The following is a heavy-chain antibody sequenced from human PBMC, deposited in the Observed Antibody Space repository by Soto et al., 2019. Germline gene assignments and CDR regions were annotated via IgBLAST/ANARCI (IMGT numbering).Heavy chain of an antibody. V-gene: IGHV1-3*01. Sequence: QVQLVQSGAEVKKAGASVKISCQASGYPFTSHAIYWVRQAPGQRPEWMGWINPANGNTKYLPKFQGRVTITRDTSASTAYMELRTLTSEDTGLYSCAREGKPLFRELVGWFDPWGQGTLLTVSS. D-gene: IGHD1-7*01. CDR2: INPANGNT. J-gene: IGHJ5*02. CDR3: AREGKPLFRELVGWFDP. CDR1: GYPFTSHA.